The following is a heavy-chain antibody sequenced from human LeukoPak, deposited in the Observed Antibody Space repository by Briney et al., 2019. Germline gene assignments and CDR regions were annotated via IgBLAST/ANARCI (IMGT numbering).Heavy chain of an antibody. D-gene: IGHD2-15*01. CDR1: GFTVSSNE. Sequence: GGSLRLSCAASGFTVSSNEMSWVRQAPGKGLEWVSSISGGSTYYADSRKGRFTISRDNSKNTLHLQMNSLGAEDTAVYYCARYVVVTLDAFDIWGQGTMVTVSS. V-gene: IGHV3-38-3*01. J-gene: IGHJ3*02. CDR3: ARYVVVTLDAFDI. CDR2: ISGGST.